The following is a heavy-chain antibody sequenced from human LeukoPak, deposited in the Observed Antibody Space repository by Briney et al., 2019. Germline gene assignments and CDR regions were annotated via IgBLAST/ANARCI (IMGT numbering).Heavy chain of an antibody. CDR2: ISDSGDDT. J-gene: IGHJ5*02. CDR1: GFTFSNYV. V-gene: IGHV3-23*01. Sequence: GGSLRLSCTGPGFTFSNYVMSRVRQAPGKRLEWVSGISDSGDDTDYADSVKCRFTISRDNSKNTLFLQMNILRVEDTAVYYCVKVGGGGGWYWSPWGQGTLVTVSS. D-gene: IGHD6-19*01. CDR3: VKVGGGGGWYWSP.